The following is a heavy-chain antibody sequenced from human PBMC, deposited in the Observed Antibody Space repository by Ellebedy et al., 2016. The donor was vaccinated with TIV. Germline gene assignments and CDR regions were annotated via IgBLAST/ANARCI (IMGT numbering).Heavy chain of an antibody. V-gene: IGHV3-48*01. CDR2: ISSSGSTI. CDR1: GFTFSSYS. J-gene: IGHJ4*02. Sequence: GESLKISCAASGFTFSSYSMNWVRQAPGKGLEWVSYISSSGSTIYYADSVKGRFTISRDNSKNTLYLQMNSLRAEDTAVYYCAKVVYWGQGTLVTVSS. CDR3: AKVVY.